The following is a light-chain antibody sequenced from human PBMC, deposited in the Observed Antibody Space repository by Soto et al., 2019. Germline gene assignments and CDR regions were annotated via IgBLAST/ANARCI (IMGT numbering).Light chain of an antibody. CDR1: QSVSSY. V-gene: IGKV3-11*01. CDR2: AAS. J-gene: IGKJ2*01. CDR3: QQRSNWPMYP. Sequence: EIVWTQSSATLSLSPGERATLSCRASQSVSSYLAWYQQKPGQAPRLLIYAASNRATGIPARFSGSGSGTDFTLTISSREPEDFAVYYCQQRSNWPMYPFGQGTKLEIK.